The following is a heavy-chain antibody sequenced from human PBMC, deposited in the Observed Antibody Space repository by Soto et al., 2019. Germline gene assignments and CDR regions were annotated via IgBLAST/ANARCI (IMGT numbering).Heavy chain of an antibody. CDR3: ARHTPAISISDH. Sequence: QLQLQESGPGLVKPSETLSLTCTVSGGSISSSSYYWGWIRQPPGKGLEWIGRIYYSGSTYYNPSLKSRATISVDTANNQFSLKLSSVTAADTAVYYCARHTPAISISDHGGQGTLVTVSS. V-gene: IGHV4-39*01. CDR2: IYYSGST. J-gene: IGHJ4*02. D-gene: IGHD2-15*01. CDR1: GGSISSSSYY.